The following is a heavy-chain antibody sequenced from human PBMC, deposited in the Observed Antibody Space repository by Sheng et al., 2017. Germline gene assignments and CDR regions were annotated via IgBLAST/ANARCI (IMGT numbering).Heavy chain of an antibody. V-gene: IGHV3-9*01. CDR3: TRGISSPDV. CDR2: ISWNSGTI. J-gene: IGHJ6*02. Sequence: EVQLVESGGGLVQPGRSLRLSCVASGFTFGDDAMHWVRQAPGKGLEWVSGISWNSGTIVYADSVKGRFTISRDNAKNSLYLQMSSLRAEDTAVYYCTRGISSPDVWGQGTTVTVSS. CDR1: GFTFGDDA. D-gene: IGHD2-2*01.